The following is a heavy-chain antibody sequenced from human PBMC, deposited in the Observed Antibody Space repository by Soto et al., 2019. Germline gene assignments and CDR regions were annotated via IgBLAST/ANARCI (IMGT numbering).Heavy chain of an antibody. V-gene: IGHV6-1*01. Sequence: QVQLQQSGPGLVKPSQTLSLTCAISGDSVSSNSAAWNWIRQSPSRGLEWLGRTYYRSKWYNDYAVSVKSRITINPDTSKNQFSLQLNSVTPEDTAVYYCARGDLDIVATIYATSWFDPWGQGTLVTVSS. CDR2: TYYRSKWYN. D-gene: IGHD5-12*01. J-gene: IGHJ5*02. CDR3: ARGDLDIVATIYATSWFDP. CDR1: GDSVSSNSAA.